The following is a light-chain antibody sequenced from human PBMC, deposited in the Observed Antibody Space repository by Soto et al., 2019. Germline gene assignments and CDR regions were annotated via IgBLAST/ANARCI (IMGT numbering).Light chain of an antibody. CDR2: EVS. CDR1: SCDVGGYNY. Sequence: QSALTQPASVSGSPGQSITISCTGTSCDVGGYNYVSWYQQHPGKAPKLMIYEVSNRPSGVSNRFSGSKSGNTASLTISGLQAEDGADYYCSSYTTSPLSYVFGTGTKVTVL. CDR3: SSYTTSPLSYV. V-gene: IGLV2-14*01. J-gene: IGLJ1*01.